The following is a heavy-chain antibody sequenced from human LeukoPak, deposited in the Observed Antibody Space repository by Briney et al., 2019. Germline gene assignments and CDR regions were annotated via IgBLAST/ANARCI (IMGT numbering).Heavy chain of an antibody. V-gene: IGHV1-18*01. CDR3: ARDTNYEIDY. CDR1: GYPFSNYG. CDR2: ISTNDGGT. D-gene: IGHD4/OR15-4a*01. Sequence: ASVKVSCKTSGYPFSNYGVAWVRQAPGQGPEWTGWISTNDGGTQYSQKFQERVALTRDTSTNTVHMELWTLRSDDTAVYYCARDTNYEIDYWGQGTLVIVSS. J-gene: IGHJ4*02.